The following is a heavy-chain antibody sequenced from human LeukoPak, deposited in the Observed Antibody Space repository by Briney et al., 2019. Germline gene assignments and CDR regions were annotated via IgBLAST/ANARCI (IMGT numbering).Heavy chain of an antibody. V-gene: IGHV4-31*03. CDR1: GGSISSGGYY. J-gene: IGHJ4*02. Sequence: SQTLSLTCTVSGGSISSGGYYWSWIRQHPGKGLEWIGYIYYSGSTYYNPSLKSRVTISVDTSKNQFPLKLSSVTAADTAVYYSAIDDAEENCIITSSYAGIHYWGQGTLVTVS. CDR3: AIDDAEENCIITSSYAGIHY. D-gene: IGHD2-2*01. CDR2: IYYSGST.